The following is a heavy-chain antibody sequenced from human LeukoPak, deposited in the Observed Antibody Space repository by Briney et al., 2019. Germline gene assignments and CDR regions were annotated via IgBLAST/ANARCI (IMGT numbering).Heavy chain of an antibody. Sequence: SETLSLTCTVSGGYVHSGGYSWSWIRQHPGKGLEWIGYIYYSRSTYYNPSLKSRLAISMDTSKNQFSLNLTSVTGADTAVYYCARSGHSGYDFGYWGQGTLVTVSS. CDR1: GGYVHSGGYS. V-gene: IGHV4-31*03. D-gene: IGHD5-12*01. CDR3: ARSGHSGYDFGY. CDR2: IYYSRST. J-gene: IGHJ4*02.